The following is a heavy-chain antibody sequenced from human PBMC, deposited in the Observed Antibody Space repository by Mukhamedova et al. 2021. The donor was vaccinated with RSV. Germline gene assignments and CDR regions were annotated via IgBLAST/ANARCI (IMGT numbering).Heavy chain of an antibody. V-gene: IGHV3-74*01. J-gene: IGHJ5*01. CDR3: ARETYDSGWYEDS. D-gene: IGHD6-19*01. CDR2: INGDGTST. Sequence: GEGLMWVSRINGDGTSTNYADSVKGRFTVSRDKAKNTLYLQMNSLRAEDTAVYYCARETYDSGWYEDSCGHGTLVIVSS.